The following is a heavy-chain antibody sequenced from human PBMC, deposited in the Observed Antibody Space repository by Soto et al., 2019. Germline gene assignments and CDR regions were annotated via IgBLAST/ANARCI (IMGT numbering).Heavy chain of an antibody. D-gene: IGHD2-21*02. V-gene: IGHV3-23*01. CDR2: VSGSGGGT. J-gene: IGHJ4*02. CDR3: ARIGPYCGGHCYPDFDF. CDR1: GFTFNTYG. Sequence: EVQLLESGGGLVQPGGSLTLSCAASGFTFNTYGMTWVRQAPGKGLEWVSTVSGSGGGTYYADSVKGRFTISRVNSKNTMYLQMSNLRAEDTAVYFCARIGPYCGGHCYPDFDFWGLGTPVTVSS.